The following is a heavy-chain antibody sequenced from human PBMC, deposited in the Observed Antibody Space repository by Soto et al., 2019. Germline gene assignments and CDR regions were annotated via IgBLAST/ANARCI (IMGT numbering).Heavy chain of an antibody. Sequence: GGSLRLSCAASGFTFSTAWMNLVRQAPGKGLEWVGRIKSKTDGGTTDYAAPVKGRFTISRDDSKNTLYLQMNSLKTEDTAVYYCTKGGEKYYDFWSGYYFSGMDVWGQGTTVTVSS. V-gene: IGHV3-15*07. CDR3: TKGGEKYYDFWSGYYFSGMDV. D-gene: IGHD3-3*01. CDR2: IKSKTDGGTT. J-gene: IGHJ6*02. CDR1: GFTFSTAW.